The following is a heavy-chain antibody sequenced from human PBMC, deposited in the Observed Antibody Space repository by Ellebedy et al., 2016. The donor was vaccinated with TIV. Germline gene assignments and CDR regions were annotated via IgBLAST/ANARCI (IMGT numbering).Heavy chain of an antibody. V-gene: IGHV3-7*01. Sequence: GGSLRLSCAASGFTFSNYWMRWVRQAPGKGLEWVANIKQDGSEKYYVDSVKGRFSISRDNAKNSLYVQMNSLRDEDTAVYYCARDQWLGRAYYFDSWGQGTLVTVSS. CDR3: ARDQWLGRAYYFDS. CDR1: GFTFSNYW. J-gene: IGHJ4*02. D-gene: IGHD6-19*01. CDR2: IKQDGSEK.